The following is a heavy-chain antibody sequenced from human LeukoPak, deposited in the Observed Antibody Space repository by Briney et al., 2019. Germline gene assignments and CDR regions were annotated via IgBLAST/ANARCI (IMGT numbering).Heavy chain of an antibody. D-gene: IGHD6-13*01. Sequence: ASVTVSCTASGYTFTSYYIHWVRQAPGQGLEWMGLINPSGGGTTYAQKFQGRVTMTSDASTSTVYMELSSLRSEDTAVYYCARETDIAAAANYFDYWGQGTLVTVSS. J-gene: IGHJ4*02. CDR1: GYTFTSYY. CDR3: ARETDIAAAANYFDY. V-gene: IGHV1-46*01. CDR2: INPSGGGT.